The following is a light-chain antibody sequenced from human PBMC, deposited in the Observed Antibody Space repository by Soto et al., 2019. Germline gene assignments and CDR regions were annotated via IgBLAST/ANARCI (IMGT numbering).Light chain of an antibody. CDR2: GAS. CDR1: QSISSY. Sequence: DIQMTQSPSTLSASVGDRVTITCRASQSISSYLNWYQQKPGKPPKLLIYGASTLQSGVPSRFSGGASGTEFTLTIRSLQPEDFATYYCQQVNSYPLTFGQGTRLEIK. CDR3: QQVNSYPLT. V-gene: IGKV1-9*01. J-gene: IGKJ5*01.